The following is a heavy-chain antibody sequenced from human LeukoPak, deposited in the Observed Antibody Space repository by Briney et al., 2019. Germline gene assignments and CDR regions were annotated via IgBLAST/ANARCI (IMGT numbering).Heavy chain of an antibody. V-gene: IGHV3-23*01. J-gene: IGHJ4*02. CDR3: AKGLWASTVGATGIFFDY. D-gene: IGHD1-26*01. CDR1: GFTFRRSA. Sequence: QPGGSLRLSCAASGFTFRRSAMTWVRQVPGKGLEWVSTISGRGGDTDYADSVKGRFIISRDSSENTLYLQMHSLGVEDTGVYYCAKGLWASTVGATGIFFDYWGQGIQVTVSS. CDR2: ISGRGGDT.